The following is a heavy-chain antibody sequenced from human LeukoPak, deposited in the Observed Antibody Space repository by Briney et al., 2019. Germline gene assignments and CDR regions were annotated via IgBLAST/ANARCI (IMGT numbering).Heavy chain of an antibody. CDR1: VYSFSLFS. Sequence: PGGSLRLSCASSVYSFSLFSVNGAPQAPGKGLEWVSFIGSSSRYIYYADSVKGRFTISRDDAKNSLYLQMNSLRAEDTAVYYCARDVGSGSYSASDYWGQGTLVTVSS. V-gene: IGHV3-21*01. CDR3: ARDVGSGSYSASDY. J-gene: IGHJ4*02. CDR2: IGSSSRYI. D-gene: IGHD3-10*01.